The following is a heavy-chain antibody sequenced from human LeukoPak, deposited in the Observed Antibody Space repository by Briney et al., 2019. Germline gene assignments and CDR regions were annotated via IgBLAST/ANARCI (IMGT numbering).Heavy chain of an antibody. CDR2: IYYSGST. Sequence: SETLSLTCTVSGGSISSYYWSWIRQPPGKGLEWIGYIYYSGSTNYNPSLKSRVTISVDTSKNQFSLKLSSVTAADTAVYYCARYSYYDSSKVDYWGQGTLVTVSS. CDR3: ARYSYYDSSKVDY. V-gene: IGHV4-59*08. D-gene: IGHD3-22*01. J-gene: IGHJ4*02. CDR1: GGSISSYY.